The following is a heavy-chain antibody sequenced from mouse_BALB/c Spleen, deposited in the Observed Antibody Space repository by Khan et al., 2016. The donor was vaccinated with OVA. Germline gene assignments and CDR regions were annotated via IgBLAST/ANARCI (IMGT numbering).Heavy chain of an antibody. V-gene: IGHV14-1*02. J-gene: IGHJ2*01. CDR2: IDPENGTS. CDR3: TRSILLYFDY. D-gene: IGHD2-3*01. CDR1: GFNIKDYY. Sequence: EVQLQESGAELVRPGALVKLSCKGSGFNIKDYYMQWVKQRPEQGLEWIGWIDPENGTSIYDPKFQGKASITADTSSNTAYLQLSRLTSEDHAVYYCTRSILLYFDYWGQGTTLTVSS.